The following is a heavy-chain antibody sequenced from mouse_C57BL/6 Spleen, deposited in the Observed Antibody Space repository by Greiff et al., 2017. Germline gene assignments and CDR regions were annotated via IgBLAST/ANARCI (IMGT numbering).Heavy chain of an antibody. CDR1: GYSFTGYY. D-gene: IGHD2-4*01. J-gene: IGHJ3*01. Sequence: VQLQQSGPELVKPGASVKISCKASGYSFTGYYMNWVKQSPEKSLEWIGAINPSTGGTTYNQKFKAKATLTVDKSASTAYMQLKSLTSEDSAVYYCARGYDYDWFAYWGQGTLVTVSA. CDR2: INPSTGGT. V-gene: IGHV1-42*01. CDR3: ARGYDYDWFAY.